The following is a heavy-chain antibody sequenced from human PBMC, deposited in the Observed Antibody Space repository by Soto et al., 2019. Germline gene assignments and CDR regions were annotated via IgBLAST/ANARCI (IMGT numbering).Heavy chain of an antibody. J-gene: IGHJ5*02. CDR2: INPNSGAT. CDR1: GYTFTGYF. D-gene: IGHD3-3*01. V-gene: IGHV1-2*02. Sequence: GASVKVSCKASGYTFTGYFIHWVRQAPGQGLEWMGWINPNSGATKYAQKFQGRVTMTRDTSTSTAYMELTLLRSDDTAIYYCARGGGTILAPLPWGEGTLVTVSS. CDR3: ARGGGTILAPLP.